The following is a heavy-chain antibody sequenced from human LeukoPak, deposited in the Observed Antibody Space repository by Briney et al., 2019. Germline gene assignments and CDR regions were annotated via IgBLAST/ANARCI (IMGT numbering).Heavy chain of an antibody. CDR2: IYPGDSDT. D-gene: IGHD6-19*01. Sequence: GESLKVSCKGSGYSFTSYWIGWVRQMPGKGLVWMGIIYPGDSDTRYSPSFQGQVTISADKSISTAYLQWSSMKASDTATYYCAISIAVAGTGFAFVIWGQGTMVTVSS. V-gene: IGHV5-51*01. J-gene: IGHJ3*02. CDR3: AISIAVAGTGFAFVI. CDR1: GYSFTSYW.